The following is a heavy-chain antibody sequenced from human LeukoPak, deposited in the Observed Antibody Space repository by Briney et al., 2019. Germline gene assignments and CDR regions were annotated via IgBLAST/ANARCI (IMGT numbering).Heavy chain of an antibody. CDR2: IYHSGTI. D-gene: IGHD6-13*01. Sequence: SETLSLTCTVSGYSISSGYYWGWIRQAPGKGLEWLASIYHSGTIYYNPSLKSRVTISVDTSKNQFSLKLTSVTAADTAVYYCARGLGRQQLVSPFGYWGQGTLVTVSS. CDR3: ARGLGRQQLVSPFGY. CDR1: GYSISSGYY. J-gene: IGHJ4*02. V-gene: IGHV4-38-2*02.